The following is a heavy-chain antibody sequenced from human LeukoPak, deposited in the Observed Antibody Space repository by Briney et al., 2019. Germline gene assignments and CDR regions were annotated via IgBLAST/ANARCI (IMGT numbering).Heavy chain of an antibody. CDR1: GFTFGSYV. CDR3: AKDTAHYYYDSSGPRFDP. D-gene: IGHD3-22*01. CDR2: ISYDGSNK. V-gene: IGHV3-30*18. J-gene: IGHJ5*02. Sequence: SGRSLRLSCAASGFTFGSYVMHWVRQAPGKGLEWVAVISYDGSNKYYADSVKGRFTISRDNSKNTLYLQMNSLRAEDTAVYYCAKDTAHYYYDSSGPRFDPWGQGTLVTVSS.